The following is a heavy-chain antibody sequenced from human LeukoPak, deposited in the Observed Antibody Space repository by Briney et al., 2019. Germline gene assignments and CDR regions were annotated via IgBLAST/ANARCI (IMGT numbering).Heavy chain of an antibody. D-gene: IGHD3-16*01. Sequence: ASVKVSCTASGYTFTSYGISWVRQAPGQGLEWMGWISAYNGNTNYAQKLQGRVTMTTDTSTSTAYMELRSLRSDDTAVYYCAGVTTRLFWFDPWGQGTLVTVSS. CDR2: ISAYNGNT. CDR1: GYTFTSYG. CDR3: AGVTTRLFWFDP. J-gene: IGHJ5*02. V-gene: IGHV1-18*01.